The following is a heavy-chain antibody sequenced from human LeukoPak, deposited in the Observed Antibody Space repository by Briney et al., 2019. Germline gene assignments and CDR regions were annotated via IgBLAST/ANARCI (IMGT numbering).Heavy chain of an antibody. CDR1: GFTFSSYG. V-gene: IGHV3-21*01. J-gene: IGHJ4*02. CDR3: ARDPYGSGTSPFDY. Sequence: GGSLRLSCAASGFTFSSYGMHWVRQAPGKGLEWVSSISSSSSYIYYADSVKGRFTISRDNAKNSLYLQMNSLRAEDTAVYYCARDPYGSGTSPFDYWGQGTLVTVSS. D-gene: IGHD3-10*01. CDR2: ISSSSSYI.